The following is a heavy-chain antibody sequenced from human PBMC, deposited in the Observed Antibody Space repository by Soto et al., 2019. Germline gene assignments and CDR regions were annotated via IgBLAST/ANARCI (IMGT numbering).Heavy chain of an antibody. D-gene: IGHD2-2*02. Sequence: EVQLVESGGDLVQPGGSLRLSCAASGFIFSTSGMPWVRQAPGKGLEWLSYISKSSRTIYYADSVKGRFTISRDNAKNSLYLQMNSLRVEDTAIYYCTKDYTAWGQGTLVTVSS. CDR1: GFIFSTSG. CDR3: TKDYTA. V-gene: IGHV3-48*01. J-gene: IGHJ5*02. CDR2: ISKSSRTI.